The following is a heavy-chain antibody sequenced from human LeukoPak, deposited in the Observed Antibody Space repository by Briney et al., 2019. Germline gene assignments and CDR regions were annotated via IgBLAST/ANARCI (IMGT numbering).Heavy chain of an antibody. D-gene: IGHD3-10*01. Sequence: GRSLRLSCAASGFTFSSYGMHWVRQAPGKGLEWVAVISYDGSNKYYADSVKGRFTISRDNSKNTLYLQVNSLRAEDTAVYYCATSWGDGSFDYWGQGTLVTVSS. CDR1: GFTFSSYG. J-gene: IGHJ4*02. CDR2: ISYDGSNK. CDR3: ATSWGDGSFDY. V-gene: IGHV3-30*03.